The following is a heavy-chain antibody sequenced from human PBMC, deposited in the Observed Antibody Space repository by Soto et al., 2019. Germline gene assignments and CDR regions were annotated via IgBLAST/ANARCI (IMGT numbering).Heavy chain of an antibody. CDR2: IYYSGST. J-gene: IGHJ5*02. D-gene: IGHD6-13*01. CDR3: AGLELYSSSWNWFDP. V-gene: IGHV4-59*01. CDR1: GGSISSYY. Sequence: SETLSLTCTVSGGSISSYYWSWIRQPPGKGLEWIGYIYYSGSTNYNPSLKSRVTISVDTSKNQFSLKLSSVTPADTAVYYCAGLELYSSSWNWFDPWGQGTLVTVSS.